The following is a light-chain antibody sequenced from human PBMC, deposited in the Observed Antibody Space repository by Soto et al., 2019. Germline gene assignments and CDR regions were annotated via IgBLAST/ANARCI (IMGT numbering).Light chain of an antibody. J-gene: IGKJ1*01. V-gene: IGKV3-11*01. CDR2: DAS. Sequence: EIVLTQSPAILSMSPGERATLSCRASQSVSSYFAWYQQKPGQAPRLLIYDASNRATGVPARFSGSGSGTDFTLTISSLEPEDFAVYYCQQRRYWPVTFGPGTKVDIK. CDR3: QQRRYWPVT. CDR1: QSVSSY.